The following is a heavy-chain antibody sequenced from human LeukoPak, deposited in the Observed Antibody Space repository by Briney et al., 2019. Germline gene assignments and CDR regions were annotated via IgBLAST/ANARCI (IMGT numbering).Heavy chain of an antibody. D-gene: IGHD6-13*01. V-gene: IGHV1-2*02. CDR3: AREDGGAAAGRYYYYYYYMDV. J-gene: IGHJ6*03. CDR2: INPNSGGT. Sequence: ASVKVSCKASGYTFTGYYMHWVRQAPGQGLEWMGWINPNSGGTNYAQKFQGRVTMTRDTSISTAYMELSRLRSDDTAVYYCAREDGGAAAGRYYYYYYYMDVWGKGTTVTISS. CDR1: GYTFTGYY.